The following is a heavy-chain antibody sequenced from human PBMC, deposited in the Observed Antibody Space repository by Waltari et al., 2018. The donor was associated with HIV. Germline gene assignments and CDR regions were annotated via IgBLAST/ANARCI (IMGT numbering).Heavy chain of an antibody. V-gene: IGHV5-51*01. Sequence: EVQLVQSGAEVKKPGESLKISCKGSGYTFTSYWIGWVRQMPGKGLEWMGTIYPVDSDTTYSPSFQGQVTISADKSISTAYLQWSSLKASDTAMYYCARQDIVVVPDAFDIWGQGTMVTVSS. D-gene: IGHD2-2*01. J-gene: IGHJ3*02. CDR3: ARQDIVVVPDAFDI. CDR1: GYTFTSYW. CDR2: IYPVDSDT.